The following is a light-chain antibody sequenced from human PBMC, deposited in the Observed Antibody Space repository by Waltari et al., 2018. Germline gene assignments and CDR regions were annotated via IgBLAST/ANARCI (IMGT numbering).Light chain of an antibody. CDR2: EVS. J-gene: IGLJ2*01. CDR3: SSYAGSNNLV. CDR1: SSDVGGYNY. Sequence: QSALTQPHSASGSPGQSVTISCTGTSSDVGGYNYVSWYQQHPGKAPKLMIYEVSKRPSGVPDGFAGSKSGSTASLTVSGLQAQDEADYYCSSYAGSNNLVFGGGTKLTVL. V-gene: IGLV2-8*01.